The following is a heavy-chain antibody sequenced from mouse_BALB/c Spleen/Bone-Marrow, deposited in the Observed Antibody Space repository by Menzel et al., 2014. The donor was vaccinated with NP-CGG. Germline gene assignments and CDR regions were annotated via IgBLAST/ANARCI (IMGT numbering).Heavy chain of an antibody. CDR1: GYSFTGYY. V-gene: IGHV1-31*01. CDR3: ESRGEYFDV. CDR2: IYPYNGVS. Sequence: VQLQQSGPELVKPGASVKVSCKASGYSFTGYYMHWVKQSHGNSLDWIGYIYPYNGVSSYNQKFKGKATLTVDKSSSTAYMELRSLTSDDSAVYYCESRGEYFDVWGAVTTVTVSS. J-gene: IGHJ1*01.